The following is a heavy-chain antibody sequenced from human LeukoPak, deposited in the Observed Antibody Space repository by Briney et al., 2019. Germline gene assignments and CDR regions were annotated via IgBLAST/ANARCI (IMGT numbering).Heavy chain of an antibody. J-gene: IGHJ4*02. CDR1: GGSFSGYY. Sequence: SETLSLTCAVYGGSFSGYYWSWIRQPPGKGLEWIGEINHSGSTNYNPSLKSRVTISVDTSKNQFSLKLSSVTAADTAVYYCARGLLNIAVAGHKDYWGQGTLVTVSS. V-gene: IGHV4-34*01. CDR2: INHSGST. CDR3: ARGLLNIAVAGHKDY. D-gene: IGHD6-19*01.